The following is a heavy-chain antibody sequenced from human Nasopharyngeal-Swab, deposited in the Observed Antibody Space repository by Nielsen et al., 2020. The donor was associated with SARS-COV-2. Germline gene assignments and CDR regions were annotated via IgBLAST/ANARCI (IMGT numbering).Heavy chain of an antibody. J-gene: IGHJ6*03. D-gene: IGHD2-2*01. Sequence: RQAPGKGPEWIAEINHGGSTDYNPSLKSRVTLSVDTSMNQVSLEVSSVTAADTAVYYCARGLSGIVPAPILGLGPYYYYYYMDVWGKGTTVTVSS. CDR3: ARGLSGIVPAPILGLGPYYYYYYMDV. V-gene: IGHV4-34*01. CDR2: INHGGST.